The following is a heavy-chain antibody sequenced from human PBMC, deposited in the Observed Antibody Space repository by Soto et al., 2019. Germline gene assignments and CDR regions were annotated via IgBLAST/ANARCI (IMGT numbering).Heavy chain of an antibody. CDR3: ARLSTGKYYYYYYGMDV. J-gene: IGHJ6*02. CDR2: IYSGGST. CDR1: GFTVSSNY. V-gene: IGHV3-53*01. D-gene: IGHD1-1*01. Sequence: GSLRLSCAASGFTVSSNYMSWVRQAPGKGLEWVSVIYSGGSTYYADSVKGRFTISRDNSKNTLYLQMNSLRAEDTAVYYCARLSTGKYYYYYYGMDVWGQGTTVTVSS.